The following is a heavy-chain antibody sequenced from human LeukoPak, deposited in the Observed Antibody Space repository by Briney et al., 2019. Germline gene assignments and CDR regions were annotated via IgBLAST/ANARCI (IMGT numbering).Heavy chain of an antibody. J-gene: IGHJ5*02. CDR2: ISSNGGST. Sequence: PGGSLRLSCAASGFTFSSYAMHWVRQAPGKGLEYVSAISSNGGSTYYANSVKGRFTISRDNSKNTLYLQMNSLRAEDTAVYYCAKSYRVAVAGIGSWGQGTLVTVSS. V-gene: IGHV3-64*01. CDR3: AKSYRVAVAGIGS. CDR1: GFTFSSYA. D-gene: IGHD6-19*01.